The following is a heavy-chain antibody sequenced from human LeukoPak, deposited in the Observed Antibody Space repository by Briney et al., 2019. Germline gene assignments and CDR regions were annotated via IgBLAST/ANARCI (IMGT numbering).Heavy chain of an antibody. D-gene: IGHD3-22*01. CDR3: AADVSWVSSGGGMDA. CDR1: GFMFDDYG. CDR2: INWNGGRT. Sequence: PGGSLRLSCAASGFMFDDYGMSWVRQAPGKGLEWVSGINWNGGRTGYADSVKGRFTISRDNAKNSLYLQMNSLRAEDTALYYCAADVSWVSSGGGMDAWGQGTTVTVSS. J-gene: IGHJ6*02. V-gene: IGHV3-20*04.